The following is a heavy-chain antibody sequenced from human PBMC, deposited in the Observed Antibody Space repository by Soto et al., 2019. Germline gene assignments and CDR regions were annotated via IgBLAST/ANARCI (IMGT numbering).Heavy chain of an antibody. CDR3: ARDESGYSSGWYTQYYYYYYMDV. V-gene: IGHV1-18*01. J-gene: IGHJ6*03. CDR1: GYTFTSYG. CDR2: ISAYNGNT. D-gene: IGHD6-19*01. Sequence: ASVKVSCKASGYTFTSYGISWVRQAPGQGLEWMGWISAYNGNTNYAQKLQGRVTMTTDTSTSTAYMELRSLRSDDTAVYYCARDESGYSSGWYTQYYYYYYMDVWGKGTTVTVSS.